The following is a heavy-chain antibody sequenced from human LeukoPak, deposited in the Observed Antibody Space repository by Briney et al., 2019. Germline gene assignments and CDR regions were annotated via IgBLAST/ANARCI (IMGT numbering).Heavy chain of an antibody. Sequence: GGSLRLSCAASGFTFGSYDMHWVRQAPGKGLEWVSAIGISGDAYYPDSVKGRFTISRDNAKNSLYLQMNSLRAGDTAVYYCARAPTALPGAADYWGQGTLVTVSS. CDR3: ARAPTALPGAADY. V-gene: IGHV3-13*04. CDR2: IGISGDA. D-gene: IGHD2-8*02. J-gene: IGHJ4*02. CDR1: GFTFGSYD.